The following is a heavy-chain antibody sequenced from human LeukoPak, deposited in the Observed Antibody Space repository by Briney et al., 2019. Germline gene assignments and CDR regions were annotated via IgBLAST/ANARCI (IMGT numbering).Heavy chain of an antibody. Sequence: GGSLRLSCAASGFTFSTYAMHWVGQAPGKGLEWVAVISYDGSNTYYADSVKGRFTISRDNSKNTLYLQVNSLRGEDTAVYYCARDRSLYHYSGMDVWGQGTTVTVSS. CDR3: ARDRSLYHYSGMDV. CDR1: GFTFSTYA. J-gene: IGHJ6*02. D-gene: IGHD3-16*02. V-gene: IGHV3-30-3*01. CDR2: ISYDGSNT.